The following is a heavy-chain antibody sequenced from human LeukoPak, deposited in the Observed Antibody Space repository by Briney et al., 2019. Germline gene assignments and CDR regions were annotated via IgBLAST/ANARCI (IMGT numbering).Heavy chain of an antibody. D-gene: IGHD6-25*01. J-gene: IGHJ4*02. CDR2: IYYSGST. Sequence: SETLSLTCTVSGGSISSYYWSWIRQPPGKGLEWIGYIYYSGSTNYNPSLKSRVTISVDTSKNQFSLKLSSVTAADTAVYYCARHYSSGWDFDYWGQGTLVTVSS. CDR1: GGSISSYY. V-gene: IGHV4-59*08. CDR3: ARHYSSGWDFDY.